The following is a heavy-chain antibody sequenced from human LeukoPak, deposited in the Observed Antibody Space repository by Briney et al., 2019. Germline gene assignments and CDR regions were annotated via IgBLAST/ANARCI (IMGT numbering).Heavy chain of an antibody. CDR3: ARLASRSY. V-gene: IGHV3-NL1*01. J-gene: IGHJ4*02. Sequence: GRSLRLSCAASGFTFSSYGMHWVRQAPGKGPEWVSIIYADGGTKYADSVKGRFTISRDTPKNTFSLQMNNLRAEDTAVYYCARLASRSYWGQGTLVAVSS. CDR1: GFTFSSYG. CDR2: IYADGGT. D-gene: IGHD6-6*01.